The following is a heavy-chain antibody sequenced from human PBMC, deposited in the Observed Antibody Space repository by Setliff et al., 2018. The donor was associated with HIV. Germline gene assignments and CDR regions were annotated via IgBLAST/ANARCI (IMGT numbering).Heavy chain of an antibody. Sequence: SETLSLTCSVSGGSVNSGGYYWSWIRQPAGKELEWIGHIYNDGSTIYNPSLKSRLTISLDTSKNEFSLRLTSVTAADTAVYYCARGRLMGSSVLFFDFWGQGILVTVSS. CDR3: ARGRLMGSSVLFFDF. D-gene: IGHD2-21*01. J-gene: IGHJ4*02. CDR1: GGSVNSGGYY. CDR2: IYNDGST. V-gene: IGHV4-61*09.